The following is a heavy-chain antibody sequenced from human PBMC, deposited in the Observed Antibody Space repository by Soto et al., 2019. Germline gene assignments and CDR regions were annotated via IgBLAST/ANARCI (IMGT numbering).Heavy chain of an antibody. V-gene: IGHV4-30-2*01. Sequence: LLQESCSGLVRTSQTLSLTYAVSGGSLTNAGYSWTWIRRAPGQGLEWIGHIYHTGNAYYNPSLKRRFTISLDMSKSLFSLNLTSVIAADTAIYYCARNWNYVGMHWFDPWGQGILVTVSS. CDR3: ARNWNYVGMHWFDP. CDR1: GGSLTNAGYS. D-gene: IGHD1-7*01. CDR2: IYHTGNA. J-gene: IGHJ5*02.